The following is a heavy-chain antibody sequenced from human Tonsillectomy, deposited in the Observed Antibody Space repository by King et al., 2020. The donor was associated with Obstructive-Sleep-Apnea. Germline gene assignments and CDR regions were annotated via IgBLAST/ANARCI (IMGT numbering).Heavy chain of an antibody. V-gene: IGHV4-59*11. D-gene: IGHD2-21*01. CDR3: AREISVVVEFISKTWGPGYIDR. CDR2: IHYTGTV. Sequence: VQLQESGPGLVKPAETLSLTCTVSGASINSHYWSWIRQTPGKGLEWIGDIHYTGTVAYNAALKSRVSISLDTSKNQFSLSLTSVTTADTALYYCAREISVVVEFISKTWGPGYIDRWGPGTQVTVSS. CDR1: GASINSHY. J-gene: IGHJ5*02.